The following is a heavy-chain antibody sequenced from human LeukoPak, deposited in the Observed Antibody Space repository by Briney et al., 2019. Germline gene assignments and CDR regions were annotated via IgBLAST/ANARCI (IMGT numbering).Heavy chain of an antibody. Sequence: ASVKVSCKASGYTFTGYYMHWVRQAPGQGLEWMGWINPNSGGTNYAQKFQGRVTMTRDTSISTAYMELSRLRSDDTAVYYCASLGYSGYDSGNLDYWGQGTLVTISS. CDR3: ASLGYSGYDSGNLDY. CDR2: INPNSGGT. CDR1: GYTFTGYY. D-gene: IGHD5-12*01. V-gene: IGHV1-2*02. J-gene: IGHJ4*02.